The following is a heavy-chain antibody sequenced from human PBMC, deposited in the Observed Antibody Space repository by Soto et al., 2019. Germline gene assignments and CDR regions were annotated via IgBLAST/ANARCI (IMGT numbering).Heavy chain of an antibody. D-gene: IGHD3-10*01. CDR2: IKSETDAGTT. J-gene: IGHJ5*02. Sequence: GGSLRLPCAASEFSVRNAWLRGVGQASGKGLAWVGRIKSETDAGTTDYAPPVKGSYTISREDPKNTLYLQINSLKTENPAVYYGTTAPSGYYGRSEPWGQGTLVTVSS. CDR1: EFSVRNAW. CDR3: TTAPSGYYGRSEP. V-gene: IGHV3-15*01.